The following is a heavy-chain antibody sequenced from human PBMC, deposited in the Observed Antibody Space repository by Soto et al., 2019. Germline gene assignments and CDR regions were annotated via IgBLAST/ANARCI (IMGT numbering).Heavy chain of an antibody. J-gene: IGHJ4*02. Sequence: EVQLVETGGALVQPGGSLRLSCAASGFTVFNNYMSWVRQAPGEGLEWVSVIFSGGSTSYADSVKGRLTVSRDSSKNTQNLQMISMRAEDTAVYYCATHPSSLKWGQGTLVTVSP. CDR2: IFSGGST. V-gene: IGHV3-53*02. CDR1: GFTVFNNY. CDR3: ATHPSSLK.